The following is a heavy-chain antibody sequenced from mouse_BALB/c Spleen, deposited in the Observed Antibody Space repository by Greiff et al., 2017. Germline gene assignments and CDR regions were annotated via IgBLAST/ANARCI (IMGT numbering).Heavy chain of an antibody. Sequence: VQLVESGPGLVAPSQSLSITCTVSGFSLTSYDISWIRQPPGKGLEWLGVIWTGGGTNYNSAFMSRLSISKDNSKSQVFLKMNSLQTDDTAIYYCVSYGSSYPWFAYWGQGTLVTVSA. J-gene: IGHJ3*01. CDR1: GFSLTSYD. D-gene: IGHD1-1*01. CDR2: IWTGGGT. CDR3: VSYGSSYPWFAY. V-gene: IGHV2-9-2*01.